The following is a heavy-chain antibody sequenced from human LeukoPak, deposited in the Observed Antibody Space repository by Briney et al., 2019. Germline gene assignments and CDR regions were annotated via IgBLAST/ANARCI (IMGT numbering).Heavy chain of an antibody. V-gene: IGHV1-2*02. CDR3: ARDGPGEVVDFYY. Sequence: SVKVTCKASGYTFSGTGWYLYWLRQAPGQGLECMGWIYPNNGATAYAQKFQGRVAMTRDTSITIAYMEMSRLRPDDTAVYFRARDGPGEVVDFYYWGQGTLVTVPS. J-gene: IGHJ4*01. CDR1: GYTFSGTGWY. CDR2: IYPNNGAT. D-gene: IGHD3-16*01.